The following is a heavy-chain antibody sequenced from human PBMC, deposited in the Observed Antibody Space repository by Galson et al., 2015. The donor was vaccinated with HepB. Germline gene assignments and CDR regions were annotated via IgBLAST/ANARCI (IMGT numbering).Heavy chain of an antibody. Sequence: SLRLSCAASGFTFSSYAMSWVRQAPGKGLEWVSAISGSGGSTYYADSVKGRFTISRDNSKNTLYLQMNSLRAEDTAVYYCAKSGRYYDILTGYWEGFDYWGQGTLVTVSS. CDR1: GFTFSSYA. CDR3: AKSGRYYDILTGYWEGFDY. D-gene: IGHD3-9*01. V-gene: IGHV3-23*01. CDR2: ISGSGGST. J-gene: IGHJ4*02.